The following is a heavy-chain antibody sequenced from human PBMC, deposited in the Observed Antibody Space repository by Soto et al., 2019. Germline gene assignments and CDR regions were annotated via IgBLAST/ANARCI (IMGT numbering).Heavy chain of an antibody. V-gene: IGHV1-18*01. D-gene: IGHD3-16*01. CDR3: VMVDNYVTPTPQDV. Sequence: QVQLVQSGDEVKKPGASVKVACKASGYIFVNYGIAWVRQAPRQGLEWMGWISPYTGNTHSASKVQGRLTMTTDTATSTAYMDLGSLTSDDTAVYYCVMVDNYVTPTPQDVWGQGTTVTVSS. CDR2: ISPYTGNT. CDR1: GYIFVNYG. J-gene: IGHJ6*02.